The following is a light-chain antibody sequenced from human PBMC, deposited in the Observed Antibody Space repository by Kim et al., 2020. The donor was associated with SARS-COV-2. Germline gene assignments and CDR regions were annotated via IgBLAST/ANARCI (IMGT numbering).Light chain of an antibody. CDR1: QGISSY. J-gene: IGKJ2*01. V-gene: IGKV1-39*01. CDR2: AAS. Sequence: ASVGDRVTITCRASQGISSYLNWYQQKPGKAPKLLIYAASSLQSGVPSRFSGSGSGTDFTLTISSLQPEDFATYYCQQSYSTPYTFGQGTKLEI. CDR3: QQSYSTPYT.